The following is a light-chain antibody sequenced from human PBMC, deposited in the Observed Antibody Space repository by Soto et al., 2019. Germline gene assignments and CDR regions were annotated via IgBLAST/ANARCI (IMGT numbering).Light chain of an antibody. Sequence: QSALTQPASVSGPPGQSITISCTGTSSDVGSYNYVSWYQQHPGKAPKLMIYEVSNRPSGVSNRFSGSKSGNTASLTISGLQAEDEADYYCSSYRSTSTLEVFGTGTKVTVL. V-gene: IGLV2-14*01. CDR1: SSDVGSYNY. CDR2: EVS. J-gene: IGLJ1*01. CDR3: SSYRSTSTLEV.